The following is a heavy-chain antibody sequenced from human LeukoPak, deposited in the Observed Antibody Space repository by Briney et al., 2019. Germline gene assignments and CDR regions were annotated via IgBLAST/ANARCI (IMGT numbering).Heavy chain of an antibody. CDR2: IYSGGST. V-gene: IGHV3-53*01. J-gene: IGHJ6*02. Sequence: GGSLRLSCAASGFTVSSNYMSWVRQAPGKGLEWVSVIYSGGSTYYADSVKGRFTISRDNSKNTLYLQMNSLRVEDTAVYYCARPTGQNYYYYGMDVWGQGTTVTVSS. CDR3: ARPTGQNYYYYGMDV. CDR1: GFTVSSNY.